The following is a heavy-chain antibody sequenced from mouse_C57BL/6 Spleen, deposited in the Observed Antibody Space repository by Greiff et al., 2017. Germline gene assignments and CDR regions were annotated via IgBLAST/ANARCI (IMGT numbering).Heavy chain of an antibody. Sequence: QVQLQQSGAELVRPGASVTLSCKASGYTFTDYEMHWVKQTPVHGLEWIGAIDPETGGTAYNQKFKGKVILTAEKSSSTAYMELRSLTSEDSAVYYCTSRDYCGSSDGYFDVWGTGTTVTVSS. CDR2: IDPETGGT. D-gene: IGHD1-1*01. J-gene: IGHJ1*03. V-gene: IGHV1-15*01. CDR3: TSRDYCGSSDGYFDV. CDR1: GYTFTDYE.